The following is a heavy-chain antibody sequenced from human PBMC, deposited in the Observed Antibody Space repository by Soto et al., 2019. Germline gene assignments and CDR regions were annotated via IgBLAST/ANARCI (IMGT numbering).Heavy chain of an antibody. D-gene: IGHD2-15*01. CDR3: ARDGYCSGGSCYRLVSFDY. CDR2: IWYDGSKK. J-gene: IGHJ4*02. V-gene: IGHV3-33*01. CDR1: GFTFSSYG. Sequence: QVQLVESGGGVAQPEKSLRLSCTASGFTFSSYGMHWVRQVPGKGLEWVALIWYDGSKKYYADSVKGRFTISRDNSKNTLFLQMNSLRDEDTAVYHCARDGYCSGGSCYRLVSFDYWGQGTLVTVSS.